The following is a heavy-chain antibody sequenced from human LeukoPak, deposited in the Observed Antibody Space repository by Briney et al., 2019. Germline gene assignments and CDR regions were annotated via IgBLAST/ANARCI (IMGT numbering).Heavy chain of an antibody. J-gene: IGHJ4*02. CDR2: IYPGDSDT. Sequence: GESLKISCKGPGYSFTSYWIGWVRQMPGKGLEWMGIIYPGDSDTRYSPSFQGQVTISADKSISTAYLQWSSLKASDTAVYYCARLPYSSSCQLDYWGQGTLVTVSS. V-gene: IGHV5-51*01. CDR3: ARLPYSSSCQLDY. CDR1: GYSFTSYW. D-gene: IGHD6-13*01.